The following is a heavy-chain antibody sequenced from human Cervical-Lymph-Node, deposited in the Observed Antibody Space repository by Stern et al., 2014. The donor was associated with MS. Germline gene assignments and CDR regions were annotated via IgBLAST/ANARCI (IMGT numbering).Heavy chain of an antibody. CDR2: INTKTGNP. V-gene: IGHV7-4-1*02. D-gene: IGHD6-6*01. Sequence: VQLVQSGSELKKPVASVKVSCKASGYNLTTYAINLVRQAPGQGLEWMGWINTKTGNPTFAQGFTGRFVFSLDTSINTAYLQISSLKAEDSAVYYCATWGAGSSPPLFYWGQGTLVTVSS. CDR1: GYNLTTYA. CDR3: ATWGAGSSPPLFY. J-gene: IGHJ4*02.